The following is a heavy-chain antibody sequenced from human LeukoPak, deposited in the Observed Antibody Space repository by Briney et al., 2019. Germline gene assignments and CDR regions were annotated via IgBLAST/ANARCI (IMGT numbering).Heavy chain of an antibody. Sequence: SETLSLTCTVSGGSISSYYWSWIRQPPGKGLEWIGRIYISGSTNYNPSLKSRVTMSVDTSKNQFSLKLSSVTGADTAVYYCARDGDVLRYFDWPINWFDPWGQGTLVTVSS. J-gene: IGHJ5*02. CDR3: ARDGDVLRYFDWPINWFDP. D-gene: IGHD3-9*01. CDR1: GGSISSYY. CDR2: IYISGST. V-gene: IGHV4-4*07.